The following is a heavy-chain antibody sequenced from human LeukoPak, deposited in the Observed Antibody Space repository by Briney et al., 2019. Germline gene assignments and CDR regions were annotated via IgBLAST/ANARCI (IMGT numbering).Heavy chain of an antibody. D-gene: IGHD6-13*01. CDR2: ISSYGSNK. J-gene: IGHJ3*01. CDR1: KFIFSVYT. V-gene: IGHV3-30-3*01. CDR3: AKEISSSSSWYGDDAFDX. Sequence: RLSXAVSKFIFSVYTMHWVRQAPGKGLEWVALISSYGSNKYYAESVKGRFTISRDDSKNTMYLKMNRLRDEDTAVYYCAKEISSSSSWYGDDAFDXXRQG.